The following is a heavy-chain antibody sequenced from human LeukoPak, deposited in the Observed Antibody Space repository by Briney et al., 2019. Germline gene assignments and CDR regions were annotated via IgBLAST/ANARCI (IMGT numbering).Heavy chain of an antibody. CDR1: GFTFSSYA. CDR2: ISGSGGST. V-gene: IGHV3-23*01. CDR3: AKDGDFSSWIWYGY. J-gene: IGHJ4*02. Sequence: GGSLRLSCAASGFTFSSYAMSWVRQAPGKGLEWLSAISGSGGSTYYANSVKGRFTISRDNSKNTLYLQMNSLRAEDTAVYYCAKDGDFSSWIWYGYWGQGTLVTVSS. D-gene: IGHD6-13*01.